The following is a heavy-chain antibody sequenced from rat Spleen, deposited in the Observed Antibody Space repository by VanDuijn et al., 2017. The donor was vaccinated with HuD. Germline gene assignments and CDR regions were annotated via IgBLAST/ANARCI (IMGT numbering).Heavy chain of an antibody. CDR2: INYDGSST. CDR1: GFTFSSYW. V-gene: IGHV5-29*01. D-gene: IGHD3-4*01. J-gene: IGHJ2*01. CDR3: APTRDYYFDY. Sequence: EVQLAETGGGLVQPGKSLKLSCVASGFTFSSYWMYWIRQAPTKGLEWVASINYDGSSTYYRDSVKGRFTLSRDNAKNTLYLQMDSLRSEDTATYYCAPTRDYYFDYWGQGVMVTVSS.